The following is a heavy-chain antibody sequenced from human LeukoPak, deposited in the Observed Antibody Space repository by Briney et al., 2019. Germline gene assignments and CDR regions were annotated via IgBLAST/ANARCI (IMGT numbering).Heavy chain of an antibody. CDR1: GFTFSSYA. CDR2: ISGSGGST. J-gene: IGHJ6*02. Sequence: GGSLRLSCAASGFTFSSYAMSWVPQAPGKGLEWVSAISGSGGSTYYADSVKGRFTISRDNSKNTLYLQMNSLRAEDTAVYYCAKLDGDLRYYYYYYGMDVWGQGTTVTVSS. V-gene: IGHV3-23*01. D-gene: IGHD4-17*01. CDR3: AKLDGDLRYYYYYYGMDV.